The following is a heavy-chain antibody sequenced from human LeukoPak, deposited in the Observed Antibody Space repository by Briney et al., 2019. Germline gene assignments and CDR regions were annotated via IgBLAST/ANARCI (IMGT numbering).Heavy chain of an antibody. CDR1: GFSFSSYE. CDR3: VRKALTGPVY. J-gene: IGHJ4*02. V-gene: IGHV3-48*03. Sequence: GGSLRLSCAASGFSFSSYEMNWVRQAPGKGLEWVSYISSGSHTMYYADSVKGRFTISRDNTKNSLYLQMNSLRAEDTAVYYCVRKALTGPVYWGQGALVTVSS. CDR2: ISSGSHTM. D-gene: IGHD3-9*01.